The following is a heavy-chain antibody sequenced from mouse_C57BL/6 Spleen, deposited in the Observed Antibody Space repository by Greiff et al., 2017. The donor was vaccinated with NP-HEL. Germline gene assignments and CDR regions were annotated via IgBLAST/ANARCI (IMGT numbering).Heavy chain of an antibody. V-gene: IGHV3-6*01. J-gene: IGHJ2*01. CDR1: GYSITSGYY. CDR2: ISYDGSN. CDR3: ASGPPLDY. Sequence: EVKLVESGPGLVKPSQSLSLTCSVTGYSITSGYYWNWIRQFPGNKLEWMGYISYDGSNNYNPSLKNRISITRDTSKNQFFLKLNSVTTEDTATYYCASGPPLDYWGQGTTLTVSS.